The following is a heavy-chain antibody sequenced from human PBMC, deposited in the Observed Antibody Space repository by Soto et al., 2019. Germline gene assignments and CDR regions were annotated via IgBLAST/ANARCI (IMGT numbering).Heavy chain of an antibody. Sequence: PSETLSLTCTVSGVSISSYYWSWVRQPPGKGLEWIGYIYYSGSTNYNPSLKSRVTISVDTSKNQFSLKLSYVTAEDTAVYYCATLNYYDSSVRRDRWFGPWGQGTLVTVSS. V-gene: IGHV4-59*01. D-gene: IGHD3-22*01. CDR2: IYYSGST. CDR1: GVSISSYY. CDR3: ATLNYYDSSVRRDRWFGP. J-gene: IGHJ5*02.